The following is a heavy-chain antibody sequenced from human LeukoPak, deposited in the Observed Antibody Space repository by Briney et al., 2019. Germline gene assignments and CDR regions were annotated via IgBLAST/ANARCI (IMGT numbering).Heavy chain of an antibody. CDR3: ATWTIFGVTLTEY. D-gene: IGHD3-3*01. J-gene: IGHJ4*01. Sequence: SETLSLTCTVSGGSISSYYWSWIWQPPGKGLEWIGYIYYSGSTNYNPSLKSRVTISVDTSKNQFSLKLSSVTAADTAVYYCATWTIFGVTLTEYWGQGTLVTVST. CDR2: IYYSGST. CDR1: GGSISSYY. V-gene: IGHV4-59*12.